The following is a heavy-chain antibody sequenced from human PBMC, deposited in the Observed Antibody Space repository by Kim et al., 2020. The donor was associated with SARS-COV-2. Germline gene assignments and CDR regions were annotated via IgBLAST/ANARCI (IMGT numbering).Heavy chain of an antibody. CDR1: GFTVSSNY. Sequence: GGSLRLSCAASGFTVSSNYMSWVRQAPGKGLEWVSVIYSGGSTYYADSVKGRFTISRDNSKNTLYLQMNSLRAEDTAVYYCARAQGAYYYDSSGYSHFDYWGQGTLVTVSS. V-gene: IGHV3-66*01. CDR3: ARAQGAYYYDSSGYSHFDY. J-gene: IGHJ4*02. CDR2: IYSGGST. D-gene: IGHD3-22*01.